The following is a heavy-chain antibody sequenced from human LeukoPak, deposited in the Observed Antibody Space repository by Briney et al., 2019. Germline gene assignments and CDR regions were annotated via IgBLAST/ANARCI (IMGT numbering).Heavy chain of an antibody. CDR3: AREAAVGYCSRTSCSTRDY. CDR2: INSDGSST. Sequence: GGSLRLSCAASGFTFSSYWMHWVRQAPGKGLVWVSRINSDGSSTSYADSVKGRFTISRDNAKNTLYLQMNSLRAEDTAVYCCAREAAVGYCSRTSCSTRDYGGEGTGVSVSS. J-gene: IGHJ4*02. D-gene: IGHD2-2*02. CDR1: GFTFSSYW. V-gene: IGHV3-74*01.